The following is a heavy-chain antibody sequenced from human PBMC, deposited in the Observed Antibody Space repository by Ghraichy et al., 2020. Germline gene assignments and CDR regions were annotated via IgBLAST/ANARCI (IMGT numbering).Heavy chain of an antibody. CDR1: GFTFSSYG. Sequence: GGSLRLSRAASGFTFSSYGMHWVRQAPGKGLEWVAVVWYDGSNKYYADSVEGRFTISRDNSKNTLYLQMNSLRAEDTALYYCARVCRRQLEQGAFDIWGQGTMVTVSS. J-gene: IGHJ3*02. V-gene: IGHV3-33*08. D-gene: IGHD1/OR15-1a*01. CDR2: VWYDGSNK. CDR3: ARVCRRQLEQGAFDI.